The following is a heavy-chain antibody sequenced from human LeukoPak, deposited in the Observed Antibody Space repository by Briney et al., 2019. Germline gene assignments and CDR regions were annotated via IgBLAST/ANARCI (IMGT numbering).Heavy chain of an antibody. CDR1: GFTVSRYS. Sequence: QTGGSLRLSCAASGFTVSRYSIHWVRQPPGKGLEWVALISYDGTYKYYTESVKGRFTVSRDNSRDTLYLEMNSLKPEDAALYFCAKDMGCSDGSCYSGIDYWGQGTLVTVSS. V-gene: IGHV3-30*18. J-gene: IGHJ4*02. D-gene: IGHD2-15*01. CDR2: ISYDGTYK. CDR3: AKDMGCSDGSCYSGIDY.